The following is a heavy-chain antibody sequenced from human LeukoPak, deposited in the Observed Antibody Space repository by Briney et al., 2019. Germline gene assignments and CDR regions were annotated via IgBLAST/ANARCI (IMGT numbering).Heavy chain of an antibody. Sequence: PGGSLRLSCVVSGFTFSSYAMSWVRQAPGKGPEWVSTISGSGGSTFYADSVKGRFTISRDNSKNTLYLQMNSLRAEDTAVYYCAKSGYVYYWGQGTLVTVSS. J-gene: IGHJ4*02. V-gene: IGHV3-23*01. D-gene: IGHD5-12*01. CDR1: GFTFSSYA. CDR3: AKSGYVYY. CDR2: ISGSGGST.